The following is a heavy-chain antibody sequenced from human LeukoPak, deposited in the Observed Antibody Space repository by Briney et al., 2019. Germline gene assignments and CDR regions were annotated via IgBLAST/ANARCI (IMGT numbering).Heavy chain of an antibody. CDR3: AITGPGSGSYHDY. Sequence: SVKVSCKASGGTFSSYAISWVRQAPGQGLEWMGGIIPIFGTANYAQKFQGSVTITADESTSTAYMELSSLRSEDTAVYYCAITGPGSGSYHDYWGQGTLVTVSS. D-gene: IGHD3-10*01. V-gene: IGHV1-69*13. CDR1: GGTFSSYA. CDR2: IIPIFGTA. J-gene: IGHJ4*02.